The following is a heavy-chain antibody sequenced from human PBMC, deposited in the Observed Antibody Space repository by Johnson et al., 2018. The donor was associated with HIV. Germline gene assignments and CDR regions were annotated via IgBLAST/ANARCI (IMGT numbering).Heavy chain of an antibody. V-gene: IGHV3-23*01. J-gene: IGHJ3*02. Sequence: LVESGRSLRLSCAASGFIFSRYVMHWVRQAPGKGLEWVSGINWNGGSTGYADSVKGRFTISRDNSKNTLYLQMSSLRADDTAVYYCAKGVRGSSCYDAFDIWGQGTVVTVSS. CDR3: AKGVRGSSCYDAFDI. CDR2: INWNGGST. D-gene: IGHD6-6*01. CDR1: GFIFSRYV.